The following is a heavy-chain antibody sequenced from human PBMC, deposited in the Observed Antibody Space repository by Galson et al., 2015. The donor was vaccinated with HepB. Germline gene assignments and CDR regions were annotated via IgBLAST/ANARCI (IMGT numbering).Heavy chain of an antibody. V-gene: IGHV3-23*01. CDR1: GFTFSNYD. CDR3: ASHVTYYYDSSGYYFAY. J-gene: IGHJ4*02. D-gene: IGHD3-22*01. Sequence: SLRLSCAASGFTFSNYDMSWVRQAPGKGLEWVSGISGSGGITYYADSVKGRFTISRDNSKNTLYLQMNGLRAEDTAAYYCASHVTYYYDSSGYYFAYWGQGTLVTVSS. CDR2: ISGSGGIT.